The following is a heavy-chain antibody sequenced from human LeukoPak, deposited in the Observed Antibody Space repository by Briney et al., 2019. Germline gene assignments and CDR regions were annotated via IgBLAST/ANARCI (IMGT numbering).Heavy chain of an antibody. CDR1: GFTFSSYA. CDR3: ATEGTDGRGSFGWFDS. CDR2: IKEDGTVK. D-gene: IGHD3-10*01. J-gene: IGHJ5*01. Sequence: PGGSLRLSCAASGFTFSSYAMTWVRQAPGKGLEWVANIKEDGTVKYYVDSVKGRFSISRDNAKNSLYLQLNSLRVEDTAVYYCATEGTDGRGSFGWFDSWGQGTLVTVSS. V-gene: IGHV3-7*01.